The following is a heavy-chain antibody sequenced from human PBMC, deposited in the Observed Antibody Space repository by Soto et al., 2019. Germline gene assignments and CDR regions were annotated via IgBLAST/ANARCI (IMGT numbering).Heavy chain of an antibody. V-gene: IGHV1-2*04. CDR1: GYTFTGYY. Sequence: QVQLVQSGAEVKKPGASVKVSCKASGYTFTGYYMHWVRQAPGQGLEWMGWINPNSGGTNYAQKLQGWVTMTRDTSISTAYMELSRLRSDDTAVYYCARDLGYCSSTSCARYYYYGMDVWGQGTTVTVSS. CDR3: ARDLGYCSSTSCARYYYYGMDV. J-gene: IGHJ6*02. D-gene: IGHD2-2*01. CDR2: INPNSGGT.